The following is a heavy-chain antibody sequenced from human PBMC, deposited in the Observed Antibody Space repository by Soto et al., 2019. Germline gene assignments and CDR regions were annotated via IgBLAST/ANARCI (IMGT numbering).Heavy chain of an antibody. D-gene: IGHD3-3*01. V-gene: IGHV3-23*01. CDR2: ISGSGGST. J-gene: IGHJ4*02. Sequence: PGGSLRLSCAASGFTFSSYAMSWVRQAPGKGLEWVSAISGSGGSTYYADSVKGRFTISRDNSKNTLYLQMNSLRAEDTAVYYCAKSKPTYYDFWSGFDYWGQGTLVTVSS. CDR1: GFTFSSYA. CDR3: AKSKPTYYDFWSGFDY.